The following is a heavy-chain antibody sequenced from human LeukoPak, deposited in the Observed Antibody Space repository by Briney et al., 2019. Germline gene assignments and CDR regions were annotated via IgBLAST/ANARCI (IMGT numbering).Heavy chain of an antibody. V-gene: IGHV3-11*01. D-gene: IGHD2-2*01. CDR3: AREASCSSTTCYFDY. J-gene: IGHJ4*02. CDR2: ISLSGSTI. CDR1: GFNFSDFY. Sequence: GGSLRLACAASGFNFSDFYMSWLRQAPGKGLEWLSSISLSGSTITYAASVKGRVTVSRDNAKNSVVLHILSLRADDTAVYYCAREASCSSTTCYFDYWGQGPLVTVSS.